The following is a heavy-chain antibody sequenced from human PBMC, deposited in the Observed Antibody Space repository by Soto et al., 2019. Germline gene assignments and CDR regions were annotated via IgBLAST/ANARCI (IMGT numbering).Heavy chain of an antibody. J-gene: IGHJ3*02. CDR3: ASLGYSGYDFAFDI. D-gene: IGHD5-12*01. V-gene: IGHV3-53*01. CDR1: GFTVSSNY. Sequence: VGSLRLSCAASGFTVSSNYMNWVRQAPGKGLEWVPVIYSGGNTYYADSVKGRFTISRDNSKNTLYLQMNSLRAEDTAVYYCASLGYSGYDFAFDIWGQGTMVTVSS. CDR2: IYSGGNT.